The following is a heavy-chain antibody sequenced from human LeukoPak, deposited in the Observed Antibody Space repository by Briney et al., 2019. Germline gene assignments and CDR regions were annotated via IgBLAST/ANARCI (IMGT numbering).Heavy chain of an antibody. CDR2: IYYSGST. V-gene: IGHV4-59*01. D-gene: IGHD2-2*01. Sequence: SETLSLTCTVSGGSISSYYWSWIRQPPGKGLEWIGYIYYSGSTNYNPSLKSRVTISVDTSKNQFSLKLSSVTAADTAVYYCARDRCSSTTCYFDYWGQGTLVTVSS. J-gene: IGHJ4*02. CDR1: GGSISSYY. CDR3: ARDRCSSTTCYFDY.